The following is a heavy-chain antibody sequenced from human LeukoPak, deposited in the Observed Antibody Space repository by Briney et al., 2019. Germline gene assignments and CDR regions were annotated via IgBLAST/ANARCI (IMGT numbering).Heavy chain of an antibody. J-gene: IGHJ4*02. D-gene: IGHD5-12*01. V-gene: IGHV3-64D*06. CDR1: GFTFSSYA. CDR2: IVSNAGST. Sequence: GGSLRLSCSASGFTFSSYAMHWVRQAPGKGLEYVSAIVSNAGSTYYADSVKGRYTISRDNSKNTLYLQMSSLRPEDTAVYYCVKPLGSSGYGYFFDYWGQGTLVTVSS. CDR3: VKPLGSSGYGYFFDY.